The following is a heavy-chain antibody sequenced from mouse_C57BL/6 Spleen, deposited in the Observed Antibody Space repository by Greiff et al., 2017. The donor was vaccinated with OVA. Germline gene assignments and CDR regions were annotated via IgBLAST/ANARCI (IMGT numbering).Heavy chain of an antibody. J-gene: IGHJ2*01. CDR1: GYAFTNYL. CDR3: ARSDGYYRFDY. V-gene: IGHV1-54*01. Sequence: QVQLQQSGAELVRPGPSVKVSCKASGYAFTNYLIEWVKQRPGQGLEWIGVINPGSGGTNYNEKFKGKATLTADKSSSTAYMQLSSLTSEDSAVYFCARSDGYYRFDYWGQGTTLTVSS. D-gene: IGHD2-3*01. CDR2: INPGSGGT.